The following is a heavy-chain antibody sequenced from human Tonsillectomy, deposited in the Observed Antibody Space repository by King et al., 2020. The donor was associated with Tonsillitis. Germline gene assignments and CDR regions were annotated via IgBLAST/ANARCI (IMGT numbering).Heavy chain of an antibody. CDR2: IYYSGST. CDR3: ARLPGIAAAGTPPLFDY. V-gene: IGHV4-39*07. CDR1: GGSNSSSSYY. J-gene: IGHJ4*02. D-gene: IGHD6-13*01. Sequence: QLQESGPGLVKPSETLSLTCTVSGGSNSSSSYYWGWIRQPPGKGLEWIGSIYYSGSTYYNPSLKSRVTISVDTSKNQFSLKLSSVTAADTAVYYCARLPGIAAAGTPPLFDYWGQGTLVTVSS.